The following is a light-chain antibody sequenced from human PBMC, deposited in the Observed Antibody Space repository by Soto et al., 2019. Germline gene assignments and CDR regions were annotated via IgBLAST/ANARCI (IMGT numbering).Light chain of an antibody. Sequence: EIVLTQSQATLSLSPGERATLSCRASQSVSKYLAWYQQKPGQAPRLLIHDASNRATGIPARFSGSGSGTDFTLTISSLEPEDFGVYYCHHSINWPQITVGGGPKLAIK. J-gene: IGKJ4*02. CDR2: DAS. CDR3: HHSINWPQIT. V-gene: IGKV3-11*01. CDR1: QSVSKY.